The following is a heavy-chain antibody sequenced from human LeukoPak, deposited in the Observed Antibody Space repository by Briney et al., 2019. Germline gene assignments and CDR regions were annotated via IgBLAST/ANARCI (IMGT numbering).Heavy chain of an antibody. J-gene: IGHJ3*02. CDR1: GGSISSGDYY. V-gene: IGHV4-30-4*01. D-gene: IGHD1-26*01. CDR2: IYYSGST. Sequence: SQTLSLTCTVSGGSISSGDYYWSWIRQPPGKGLEWIGYIYYSGSTYYNPSLKSRVTISVDTSKNQFSLKLSSVTAADTAVYYCARDLGAQWGGDAFDIWGQGTMVTVSS. CDR3: ARDLGAQWGGDAFDI.